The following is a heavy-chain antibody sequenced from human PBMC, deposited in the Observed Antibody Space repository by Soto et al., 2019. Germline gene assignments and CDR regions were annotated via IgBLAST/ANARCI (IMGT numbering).Heavy chain of an antibody. CDR1: AGSINTGASS. CDR3: AAYYGSPWAVD. Sequence: SETLSLTCSVSAGSINTGASSWAWVRQPPGEGLDFIGYIYHGGTTFLNPSLRSRLIMSVDRSKNQFSLKLTSVTAADTAVYYCAAYYGSPWAVDWGQGALVTGSS. CDR2: IYHGGTT. J-gene: IGHJ4*02. D-gene: IGHD3-10*01. V-gene: IGHV4-30-2*01.